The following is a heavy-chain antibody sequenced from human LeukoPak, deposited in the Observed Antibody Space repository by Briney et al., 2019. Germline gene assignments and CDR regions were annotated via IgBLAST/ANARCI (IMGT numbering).Heavy chain of an antibody. CDR2: IKQDGSEK. Sequence: PGGSLRLSCAASGFTVSSNYMSWVRQAPGKGLEWVANIKQDGSEKYYVDSVKGRFTISRDNAKNSLYLQMNSLRAEDTAVYYCARSKRNGYYDSSGYYYFDYWGQGTLVTVSS. V-gene: IGHV3-7*01. D-gene: IGHD3-22*01. CDR3: ARSKRNGYYDSSGYYYFDY. J-gene: IGHJ4*02. CDR1: GFTVSSNY.